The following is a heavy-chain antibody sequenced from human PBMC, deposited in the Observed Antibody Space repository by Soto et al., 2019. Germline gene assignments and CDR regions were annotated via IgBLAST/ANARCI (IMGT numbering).Heavy chain of an antibody. CDR2: INGGNGNT. V-gene: IGHV1-3*01. CDR3: ARGLYNPSDY. Sequence: GASVKVSCKASGYTFTSYAMHWVRQAPGQRLEWMGWINGGNGNTYYSEHFQGRVTITRDTSASTAYMELSSLRSEDTAVYYCARGLYNPSDYWGQGTLVTVSS. D-gene: IGHD1-20*01. J-gene: IGHJ4*02. CDR1: GYTFTSYA.